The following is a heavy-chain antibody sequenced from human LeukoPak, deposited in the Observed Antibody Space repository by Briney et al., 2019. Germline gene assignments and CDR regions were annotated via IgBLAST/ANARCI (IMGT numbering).Heavy chain of an antibody. CDR1: GYTFTSYG. D-gene: IGHD2-15*01. CDR2: ISAYNGNT. V-gene: IGHV1-18*01. J-gene: IGHJ4*02. CDR3: ASSLLGYCSGGSCYPPPFDY. Sequence: ASVKVSCKASGYTFTSYGSSWVRQAPGQGLEWMVWISAYNGNTNYAQKLQDRLTMTTDTSTSTDYMELRRLRSDHTAVYYCASSLLGYCSGGSCYPPPFDYWGQGTLVTVSS.